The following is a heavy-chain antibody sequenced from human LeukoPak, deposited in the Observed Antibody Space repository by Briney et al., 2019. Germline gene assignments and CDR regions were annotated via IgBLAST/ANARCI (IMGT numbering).Heavy chain of an antibody. CDR1: GHTSTTYA. J-gene: IGHJ4*02. Sequence: ASVKVSCKASGHTSTTYAIHWVRQAPGQGLEWMGWINAGNGNIKYSQKFQGRVTITGDTSASTAYMELSSLRSEDTAVYYCARPRPHNYIDYWGQGSLVTVSS. CDR2: INAGNGNI. CDR3: ARPRPHNYIDY. V-gene: IGHV1-3*01. D-gene: IGHD1-1*01.